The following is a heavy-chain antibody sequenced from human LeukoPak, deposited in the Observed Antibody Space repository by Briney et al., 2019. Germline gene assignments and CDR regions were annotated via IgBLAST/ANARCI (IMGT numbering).Heavy chain of an antibody. CDR2: ISSNGGST. V-gene: IGHV3-64D*06. CDR1: GFTFSSYA. CDR3: VKSPYGDDNRQFDY. Sequence: QAGGSLRLSCSASGFTFSSYAMHWVRQAPGKGLEYVSAISSNGGSTYYADSVKGRITISRDNSKKMLYLQMSSLRAEDTAVYYCVKSPYGDDNRQFDYWGQGTLVTVSS. D-gene: IGHD4-17*01. J-gene: IGHJ4*02.